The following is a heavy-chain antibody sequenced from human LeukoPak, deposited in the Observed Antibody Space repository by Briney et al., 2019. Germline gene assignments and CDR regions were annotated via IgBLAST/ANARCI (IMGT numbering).Heavy chain of an antibody. CDR2: TYYRSKWYN. D-gene: IGHD6-13*01. V-gene: IGHV6-1*01. CDR3: ARATRIAAAGKAQNWFDP. J-gene: IGHJ5*02. CDR1: GDSVSSNSAA. Sequence: SQTLSLTCAISGDSVSSNSAAWNWIRQSPSRGLEWLGRTYYRSKWYNDYAVSVKSRITINPDTSKNQFSLQLNSVTPEDTAVYYCARATRIAAAGKAQNWFDPWGQGTLVTVSS.